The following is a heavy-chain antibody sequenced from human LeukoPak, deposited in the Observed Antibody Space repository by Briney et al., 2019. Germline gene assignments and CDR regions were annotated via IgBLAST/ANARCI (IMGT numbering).Heavy chain of an antibody. V-gene: IGHV4-61*02. CDR3: ARGGGYTGY. CDR1: GGSISSGSYY. D-gene: IGHD5-24*01. Sequence: PSETLSLTCTVSGGSISSGSYYWSWIRQPAGKGLEWIGRIYTSGSTNYNPSLKSRVTISVDTSKNQFSLKLSSVTAADTAVYYCARGGGYTGYWGQGTLVTVSS. CDR2: IYTSGST. J-gene: IGHJ4*02.